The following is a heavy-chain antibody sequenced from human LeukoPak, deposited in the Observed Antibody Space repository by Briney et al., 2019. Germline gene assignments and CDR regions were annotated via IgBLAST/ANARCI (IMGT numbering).Heavy chain of an antibody. Sequence: AAGKVACKACGGTFGRCAVSGVRQAPGQGLEWMGGIIPIFGTANYAQKFQGRVTITADKSTSTAYMELSSLRSEDTAVYYCARGSDHWNDAYGSGLFDYWGQGTLVAVSS. D-gene: IGHD1-1*01. V-gene: IGHV1-69*06. J-gene: IGHJ4*02. CDR1: GGTFGRCA. CDR2: IIPIFGTA. CDR3: ARGSDHWNDAYGSGLFDY.